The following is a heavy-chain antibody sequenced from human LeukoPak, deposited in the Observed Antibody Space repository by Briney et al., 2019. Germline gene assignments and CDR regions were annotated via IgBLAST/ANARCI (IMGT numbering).Heavy chain of an antibody. Sequence: GGSLRLSCAAAGFTFSSYWMSWVSQAPGEGRGWGANIKQDGSEKYYVDSVKGRLTISRDHAENSLYLQMNSLRAERTAVYYCARIRMVRGVIIWGQGTLVTVSS. J-gene: IGHJ4*02. CDR2: IKQDGSEK. CDR3: ARIRMVRGVII. CDR1: GFTFSSYW. V-gene: IGHV3-7*01. D-gene: IGHD3-10*01.